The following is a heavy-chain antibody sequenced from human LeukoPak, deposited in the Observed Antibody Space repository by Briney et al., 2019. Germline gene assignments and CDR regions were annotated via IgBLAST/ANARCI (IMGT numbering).Heavy chain of an antibody. V-gene: IGHV4-38-2*02. CDR3: ARQSVGATRDY. CDR1: GYSISSGYY. CDR2: IYHSGST. J-gene: IGHJ4*02. D-gene: IGHD1-26*01. Sequence: SETLSLTCTVSGYSISSGYYWGWIRQPPGKGLEWIGSIYHSGSTYYNPSLKSRVTISVDTSKNQFSLKLSSVTAADTAVYYCARQSVGATRDYWGQGTLVTVSS.